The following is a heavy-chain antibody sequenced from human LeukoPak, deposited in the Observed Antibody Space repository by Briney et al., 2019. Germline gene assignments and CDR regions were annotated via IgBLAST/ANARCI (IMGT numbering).Heavy chain of an antibody. D-gene: IGHD3-10*01. J-gene: IGHJ2*01. CDR1: GFPFSNFA. V-gene: IGHV3-23*01. Sequence: PGGSLRLSCTASGFPFSNFAMSWVRQAPGQGLEWVSGVSAGNGGSTYYTDSLRGRFSISRDNSEKTISLQMNSLSAEDTAVYFCARDRAMVPGKQWYFDLWGRGTLVTVSS. CDR2: VSAGNGGST. CDR3: ARDRAMVPGKQWYFDL.